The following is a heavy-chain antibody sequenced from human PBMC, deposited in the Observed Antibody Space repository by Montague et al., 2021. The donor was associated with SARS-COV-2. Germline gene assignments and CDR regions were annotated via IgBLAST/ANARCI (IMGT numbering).Heavy chain of an antibody. CDR2: IHYSGST. J-gene: IGHJ4*02. V-gene: IGHV4-59*01. Sequence: SETLSLTCTVSGGSISSYYWSWIRQPPGKGLEWIGYIHYSGSTNYNPSLKSRVTISVDTSKNQFSLKLSSVTAADTAVYYCARVGGYDLDYFDYWGQGTLVTVSS. CDR1: GGSISSYY. CDR3: ARVGGYDLDYFDY. D-gene: IGHD5-12*01.